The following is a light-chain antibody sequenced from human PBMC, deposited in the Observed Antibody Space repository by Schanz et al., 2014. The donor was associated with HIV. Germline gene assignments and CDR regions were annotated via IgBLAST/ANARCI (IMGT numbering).Light chain of an antibody. CDR2: DAS. Sequence: EIVLTQSPATLSLSPGERATLSCRASQSVSSYLAWYQQKPGQAPRLLIYDASNRATGIPARFSGSGSGTDFTLTISRLEPEDFAVYYCQHYGSSPMYTFGQGTKLEIK. CDR3: QHYGSSPMYT. CDR1: QSVSSY. V-gene: IGKV3-20*01. J-gene: IGKJ2*01.